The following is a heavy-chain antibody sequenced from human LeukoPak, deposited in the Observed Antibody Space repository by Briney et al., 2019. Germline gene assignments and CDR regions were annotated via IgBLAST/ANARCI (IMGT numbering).Heavy chain of an antibody. V-gene: IGHV3-21*01. CDR2: ITSSNNYI. CDR1: GFTFSSYS. Sequence: GGSLRLSCAASGFTFSSYSMNWVRQAPGKGLEWVSSITSSNNYIYYGDSVKGRFTISRDNAKNSLYLQMNSLRAEDTAVYYCARAKRNGFDIWGQGTMVTVS. J-gene: IGHJ3*02. CDR3: ARAKRNGFDI.